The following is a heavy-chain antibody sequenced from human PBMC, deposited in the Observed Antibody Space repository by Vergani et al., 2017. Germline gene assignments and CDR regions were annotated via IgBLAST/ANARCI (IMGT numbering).Heavy chain of an antibody. CDR3: ARISGGSAPYLHY. CDR1: GFTFGDYY. Sequence: QLVESGGGLVQPGGSLRLSCAASGFTFGDYYMAWIRLAPGKGLDWVASIKRDGTETFYVDSVKGRFTISRDNAKTTLYLQMNSLRDEDRGVYYCARISGGSAPYLHYWGQGTLVTVAS. V-gene: IGHV3-7*01. CDR2: IKRDGTET. D-gene: IGHD2-15*01. J-gene: IGHJ1*01.